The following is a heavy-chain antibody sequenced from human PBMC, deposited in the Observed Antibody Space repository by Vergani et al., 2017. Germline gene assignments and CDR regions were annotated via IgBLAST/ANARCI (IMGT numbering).Heavy chain of an antibody. J-gene: IGHJ5*02. CDR2: IIPIFGTA. Sequence: QVQLVESGGGVVQPGRSLRLSCAASGFTFSSYAISWVRQAPGQGLEWMGGIIPIFGTANYAQKFQGRVTITADESTSTAYMELSSLRSEDTAVYYCARERDIVVVPAAIPGWFDPWGQGTLVTVSS. D-gene: IGHD2-2*01. CDR1: GFTFSSYA. V-gene: IGHV1-69*01. CDR3: ARERDIVVVPAAIPGWFDP.